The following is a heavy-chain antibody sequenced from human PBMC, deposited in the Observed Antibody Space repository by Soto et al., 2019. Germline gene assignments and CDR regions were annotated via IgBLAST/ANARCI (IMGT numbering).Heavy chain of an antibody. CDR2: INRDGSRT. CDR1: GLTFSNYW. Sequence: PGGSLRLSCAVSGLTFSNYWMNWVRQAPGKGLVWVSRINRDGSRTAYADSVKGRFTISRDNARNTLYLEMHSLRAEDTALYYCGRGGRIVAAASVDWGQGTLVTVSS. J-gene: IGHJ4*02. CDR3: GRGGRIVAAASVD. D-gene: IGHD6-25*01. V-gene: IGHV3-74*03.